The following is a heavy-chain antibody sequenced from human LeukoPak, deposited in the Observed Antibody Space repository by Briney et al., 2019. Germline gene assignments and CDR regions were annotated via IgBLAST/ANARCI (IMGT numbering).Heavy chain of an antibody. CDR1: GFTFSSYE. V-gene: IGHV3-48*03. CDR3: ARDEDYGDFFPLADY. D-gene: IGHD4-17*01. Sequence: PGGSPRLSCAASGFTFSSYEMNWVRQAPEKGLEWVSYISSSGSTIYYADSVKGRFTISRDNAKNSLYLQMNSLRAEDTAVYYCARDEDYGDFFPLADYWGQGTLVTVSS. CDR2: ISSSGSTI. J-gene: IGHJ4*02.